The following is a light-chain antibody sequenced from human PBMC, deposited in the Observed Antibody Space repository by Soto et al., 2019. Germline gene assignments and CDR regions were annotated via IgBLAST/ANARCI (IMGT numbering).Light chain of an antibody. J-gene: IGKJ1*01. CDR3: QQANSFPRT. CDR2: AAS. Sequence: DIQMTQSPSSVSASVGDRVTITCRASQAISTWLAWYQQKPGKAPKLLIYAASNLQTGVPSRFSGSGSGTDLTLAISSLQPEDFDTYYCQQANSFPRTVGQRPKVEIK. CDR1: QAISTW. V-gene: IGKV1D-12*01.